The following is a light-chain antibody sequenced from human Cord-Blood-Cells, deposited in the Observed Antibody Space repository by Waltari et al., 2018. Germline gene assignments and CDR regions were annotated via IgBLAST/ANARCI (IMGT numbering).Light chain of an antibody. V-gene: IGLV2-8*01. CDR3: SSYAGSNNLV. Sequence: QSALTRPPSASGSPGQSVTISCTGTSSAVGGYNYVSWYQQHPGKAPKLIIYEVSKRPSGVPDRFSGSKSGNTASLTVSGLQAEDEADYYCSSYAGSNNLVFGGGTKLTVL. J-gene: IGLJ3*02. CDR2: EVS. CDR1: SSAVGGYNY.